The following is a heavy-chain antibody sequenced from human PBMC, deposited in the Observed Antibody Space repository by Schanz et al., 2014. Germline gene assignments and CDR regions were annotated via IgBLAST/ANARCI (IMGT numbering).Heavy chain of an antibody. CDR3: ARDFHGYGPHLDY. V-gene: IGHV3-33*08. CDR1: GFTFSTYA. D-gene: IGHD5-12*01. CDR2: LWHDGSKK. J-gene: IGHJ4*02. Sequence: VQLLESGGTLVRPGGSLRLSCAASGFTFSTYAMAWVRQAPGKGLEWVAILWHDGSKKYYADSVKGRFTVSRDNSKNTLYLQLNSLRAEDTAVYYCARDFHGYGPHLDYWGQGSLVTVSS.